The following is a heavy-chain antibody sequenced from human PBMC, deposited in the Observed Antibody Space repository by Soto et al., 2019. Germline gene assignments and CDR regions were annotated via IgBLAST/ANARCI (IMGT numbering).Heavy chain of an antibody. D-gene: IGHD4-17*01. CDR1: GGTFSSYA. V-gene: IGHV1-69*13. Sequence: VASVKVSCKASGGTFSSYAISWVRQAPGQGLEWMGGIIPIFGTANYAQKFQGRVTITADESTSTAYMELSSLRSEDTAVYYCARPYGDYVGYYYYYGMDVWGQGTTVTVSS. J-gene: IGHJ6*02. CDR2: IIPIFGTA. CDR3: ARPYGDYVGYYYYYGMDV.